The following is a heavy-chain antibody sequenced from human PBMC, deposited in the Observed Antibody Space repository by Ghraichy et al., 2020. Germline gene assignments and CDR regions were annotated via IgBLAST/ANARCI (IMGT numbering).Heavy chain of an antibody. CDR2: ISGSGGST. CDR3: AKVGRITFISGSYTHYDY. D-gene: IGHD1-26*01. CDR1: GFTFSSYA. J-gene: IGHJ4*02. V-gene: IGHV3-23*01. Sequence: GGSLRLSCAASGFTFSSYAMSWVRQAPGKVLEWVSAISGSGGSTYYADSVKGRFTISRDNSKNTLYLQMNSLRAEDTAVYYCAKVGRITFISGSYTHYDYWGQGTLVTVSS.